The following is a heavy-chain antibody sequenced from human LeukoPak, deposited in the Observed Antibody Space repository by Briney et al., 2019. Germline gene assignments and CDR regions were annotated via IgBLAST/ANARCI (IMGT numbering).Heavy chain of an antibody. J-gene: IGHJ4*02. Sequence: SETLSLTCTVSGGSISSYYWSWIRQPPGKGLEWIGYIYYSGSTNYNPSFKSRVTISVDTPKNQFSLKLNSVTAADTAVYYCARDAVGYYFDYWGQGTLVTASS. D-gene: IGHD5-12*01. V-gene: IGHV4-59*01. CDR1: GGSISSYY. CDR2: IYYSGST. CDR3: ARDAVGYYFDY.